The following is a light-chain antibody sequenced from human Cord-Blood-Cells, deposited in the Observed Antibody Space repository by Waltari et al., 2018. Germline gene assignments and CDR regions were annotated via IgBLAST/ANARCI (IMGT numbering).Light chain of an antibody. CDR1: QSISSY. J-gene: IGKJ2*03. V-gene: IGKV1-39*01. Sequence: DIQMTQSPSSLSASVGDRVTITCRASQSISSYLNWYQQKPGKAPKLLIYAASSLQSGVPSMFSGSGSGTDFTLTISSLQPEDFATYYCQQSYSTPYSFGQGTKLDIK. CDR3: QQSYSTPYS. CDR2: AAS.